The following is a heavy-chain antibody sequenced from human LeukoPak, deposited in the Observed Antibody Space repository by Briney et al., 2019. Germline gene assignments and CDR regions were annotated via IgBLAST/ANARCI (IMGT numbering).Heavy chain of an antibody. CDR1: GFTFSSYA. V-gene: IGHV3-23*01. J-gene: IGHJ4*02. Sequence: GGSLRLSCAASGFTFSSYAMNWVRQAPGKGLEWVSGIGGSGDTTYYTDSVKGRFTISRDNSKNTLYLQMNSLRAEDTAVYYCAKLISPYDYWGQGTLVLVSS. CDR2: IGGSGDTT. CDR3: AKLISPYDY.